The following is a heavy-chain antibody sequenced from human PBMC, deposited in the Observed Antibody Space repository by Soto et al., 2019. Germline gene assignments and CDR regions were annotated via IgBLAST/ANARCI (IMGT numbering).Heavy chain of an antibody. CDR3: AKPLRGLDSSGYYDY. J-gene: IGHJ4*02. D-gene: IGHD3-22*01. Sequence: GGSLRLSCAASGFTFSSYAMSWVRQAPGKGLEGVSAISGSGGSTYYADSVKGRFTISRDNSKNTLYLQMNSLRAEDTAVYYCAKPLRGLDSSGYYDYWGQGTLVTVSS. CDR1: GFTFSSYA. CDR2: ISGSGGST. V-gene: IGHV3-23*01.